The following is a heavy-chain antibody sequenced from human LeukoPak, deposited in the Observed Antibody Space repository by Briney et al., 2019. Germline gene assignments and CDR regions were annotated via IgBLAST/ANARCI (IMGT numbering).Heavy chain of an antibody. J-gene: IGHJ4*02. CDR3: AKVPAANKFDY. V-gene: IGHV3-30*18. Sequence: PGGVLRLSCAASGFTFNRYGMHWVRQAPGKGLEWVAVISFDGKISYYADSVKGRFIISRDNSKNTLDLQMNSLRAEDTAVYYCAKVPAANKFDYWGQGTLVTVSS. CDR1: GFTFNRYG. D-gene: IGHD2-2*01. CDR2: ISFDGKIS.